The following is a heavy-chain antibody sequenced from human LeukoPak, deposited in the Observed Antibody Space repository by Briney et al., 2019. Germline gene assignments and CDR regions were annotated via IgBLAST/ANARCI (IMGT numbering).Heavy chain of an antibody. CDR1: GYSISSGYY. Sequence: SETLSLTCTVSGYSISSGYYWGWIRQPPGKGLEWSGSIYHSGSTYYNPSLKSRVTISVGTSKNQFSLKLSSVAAADTAVYYCARYWTYYYDSSGPGAIDYWGQGTLVTVSS. CDR3: ARYWTYYYDSSGPGAIDY. J-gene: IGHJ4*02. D-gene: IGHD3-22*01. CDR2: IYHSGST. V-gene: IGHV4-38-2*02.